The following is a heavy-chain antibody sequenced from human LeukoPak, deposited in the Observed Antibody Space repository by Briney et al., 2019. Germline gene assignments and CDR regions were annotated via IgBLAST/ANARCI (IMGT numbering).Heavy chain of an antibody. Sequence: PSETLSLTCTVPGVSMSSRNSYWGWIRQPPGMGLEWVGTIENRGYTAYNPSLQGRVIISVDASRRQCPLTLSSVTATDTAVYYCARHTSGTMFSYWGQGILATVSS. CDR3: ARHTSGTMFSY. J-gene: IGHJ1*01. D-gene: IGHD1-1*01. CDR1: GVSMSSRNSY. V-gene: IGHV4-39*01. CDR2: IENRGYT.